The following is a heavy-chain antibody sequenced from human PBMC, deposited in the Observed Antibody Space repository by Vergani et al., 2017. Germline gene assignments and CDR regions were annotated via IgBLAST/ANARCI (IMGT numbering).Heavy chain of an antibody. D-gene: IGHD1-26*01. CDR3: AKTISGSYYQLDY. J-gene: IGHJ4*02. Sequence: EVQLVESGGDLVQPGRSLRLSCTASGFTFSRSAMSWVRQAPGKGLEWVSVISGSGGSTDYADSVKGRFTISRDNSKNTLHLQMNSLRAGDTAVYFCAKTISGSYYQLDYWGQGTLVTVSS. CDR1: GFTFSRSA. V-gene: IGHV3-23*04. CDR2: ISGSGGST.